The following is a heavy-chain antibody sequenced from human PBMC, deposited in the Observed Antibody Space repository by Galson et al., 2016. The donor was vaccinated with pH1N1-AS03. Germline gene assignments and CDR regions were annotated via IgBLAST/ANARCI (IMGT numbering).Heavy chain of an antibody. Sequence: CAASGFTFSSYAMSWVRQAPGKGLEWVSAISGRGDSTYYADSVKGRFTISRDNSKNTLYLQMNSLRAEDTAVYYCAKDKSYGDYPSWFDPWGQGTLVTVSS. CDR3: AKDKSYGDYPSWFDP. CDR2: ISGRGDST. CDR1: GFTFSSYA. J-gene: IGHJ5*02. D-gene: IGHD4-17*01. V-gene: IGHV3-23*01.